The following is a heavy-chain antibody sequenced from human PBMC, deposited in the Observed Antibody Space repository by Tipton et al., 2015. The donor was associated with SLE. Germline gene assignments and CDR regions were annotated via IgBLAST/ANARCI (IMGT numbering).Heavy chain of an antibody. D-gene: IGHD1-26*01. Sequence: SLRLSCAASGFTFSRYWMHWVRQAPGKGLVWVSRINNDGSSTSYADSVKGRFTISRDNAKNTLYLQMNSLRAEDTAVYYCAKREGGVRWYFDLWGRGTLVTVSS. CDR1: GFTFSRYW. J-gene: IGHJ2*01. CDR3: AKREGGVRWYFDL. V-gene: IGHV3-74*01. CDR2: INNDGSST.